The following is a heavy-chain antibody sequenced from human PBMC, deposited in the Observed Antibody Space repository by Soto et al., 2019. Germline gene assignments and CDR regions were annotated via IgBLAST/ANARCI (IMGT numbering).Heavy chain of an antibody. V-gene: IGHV3-23*01. Sequence: ELQLLESGGGLVQRGGSLRLSCAASGFTINNYAMTWVRQAPGKGLEWVSAISGGGDTTSYADSVKGRFTVSRDGSKNTLDLPMSRLGAEDTALYYCAKGRGGSGSLSPRVDFWGQGTLVTVSS. CDR1: GFTINNYA. D-gene: IGHD3-10*01. J-gene: IGHJ4*02. CDR2: ISGGGDTT. CDR3: AKGRGGSGSLSPRVDF.